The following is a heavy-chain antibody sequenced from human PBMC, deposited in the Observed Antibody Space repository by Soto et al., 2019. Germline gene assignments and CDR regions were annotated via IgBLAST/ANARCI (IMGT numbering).Heavy chain of an antibody. Sequence: QVRLVQSGAEVKKPGASVKVSCKASGYIFTNYYIHWVRQAPGQGLEWMAIINPNGGSMNCAQEFQGRITLTRDTSTSTVYMDLRSLTSEATAVYFCARGLSAGEKWGQGTLVTVSS. CDR2: INPNGGSM. CDR3: ARGLSAGEK. J-gene: IGHJ4*02. V-gene: IGHV1-46*01. CDR1: GYIFTNYY.